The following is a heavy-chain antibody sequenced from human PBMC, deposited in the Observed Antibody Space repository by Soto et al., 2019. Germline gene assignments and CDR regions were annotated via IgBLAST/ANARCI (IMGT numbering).Heavy chain of an antibody. V-gene: IGHV4-59*08. CDR2: IYYSGST. CDR1: GGSISSYY. D-gene: IGHD6-6*01. Sequence: SETLSLTCTVSGGSISSYYWSWIRQPPGKGLEWIGYIYYSGSTNYNPSLKSRVTISVDTSKNQFSLKLSSATAADTAVYYCARQRGIAARLFDYWGQGTLVTVSS. CDR3: ARQRGIAARLFDY. J-gene: IGHJ4*02.